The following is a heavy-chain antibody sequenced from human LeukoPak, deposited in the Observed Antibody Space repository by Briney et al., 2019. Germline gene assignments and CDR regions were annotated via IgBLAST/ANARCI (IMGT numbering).Heavy chain of an antibody. J-gene: IGHJ3*02. CDR1: GFTFDDYG. Sequence: PGGSLRLSCAASGFTFDDYGMSWVRPAPGKGLEWVSGINWNGGSTGYADSVKGRFTISRDNAKNSLYLQMNSLRAEDTALYYCARAVSITGTISGAFDIWGQGTMVTVSS. CDR3: ARAVSITGTISGAFDI. V-gene: IGHV3-20*04. D-gene: IGHD1-7*01. CDR2: INWNGGST.